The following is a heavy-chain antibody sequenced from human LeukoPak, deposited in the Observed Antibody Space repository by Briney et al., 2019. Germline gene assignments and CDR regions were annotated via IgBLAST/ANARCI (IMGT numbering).Heavy chain of an antibody. V-gene: IGHV4-38-2*02. CDR1: GYSISSSYD. J-gene: IGHJ4*02. Sequence: SETLSLTCTVSGYSISSSYDWGWIRQPPGKGLEWIGSIFQSGSTYYNPSLKSRVTISVDTSKNQFSLKLSSVTAADTAVYYCAREGPSYGSGSYLDYWGQGTLVTVSS. CDR3: AREGPSYGSGSYLDY. CDR2: IFQSGST. D-gene: IGHD3-10*01.